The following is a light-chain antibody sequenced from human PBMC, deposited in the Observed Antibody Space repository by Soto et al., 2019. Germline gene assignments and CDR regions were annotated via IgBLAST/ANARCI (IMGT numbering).Light chain of an antibody. Sequence: IVMTQSPVTLSVSPGERATLSCRASQSVSSNLAWYQQKPGQAPRLLIYGASNRATGIPDRFSGSGSGTDFTLTISRLEPEDFAVYYCQQYGSSGTFGQGTKVDI. V-gene: IGKV3-20*01. CDR2: GAS. CDR3: QQYGSSGT. J-gene: IGKJ1*01. CDR1: QSVSSN.